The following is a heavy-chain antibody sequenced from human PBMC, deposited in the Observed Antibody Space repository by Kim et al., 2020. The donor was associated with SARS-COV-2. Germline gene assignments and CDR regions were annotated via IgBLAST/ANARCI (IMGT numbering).Heavy chain of an antibody. J-gene: IGHJ3*01. CDR3: ARGTYGDYALDAFDF. D-gene: IGHD4-17*01. CDR1: GYNFTSYW. Sequence: GESLKISCKGSGYNFTSYWIGWVRQMPGKGLEWMGMIYPGDHDSRYSPSFQGQVAISADKSISTAFLLWSSLKASDIAMYYCARGTYGDYALDAFDFWGQGTMVTVSS. V-gene: IGHV5-51*01. CDR2: IYPGDHDS.